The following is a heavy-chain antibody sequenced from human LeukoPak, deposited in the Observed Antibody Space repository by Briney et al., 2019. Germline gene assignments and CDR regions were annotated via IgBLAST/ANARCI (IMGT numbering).Heavy chain of an antibody. CDR1: GDSMRSFY. Sequence: PSETLSLTCTVSGDSMRSFYWSFIRQPAGKGLEWKGRIHTSGTTWYNASLKSRVAMSVDTSKNQFSLRLTSVTAADTAVYYCARGDLYDGGGRNWFDPWGQGTLVTVSS. J-gene: IGHJ5*02. CDR2: IHTSGTT. V-gene: IGHV4-4*07. CDR3: ARGDLYDGGGRNWFDP. D-gene: IGHD3-16*01.